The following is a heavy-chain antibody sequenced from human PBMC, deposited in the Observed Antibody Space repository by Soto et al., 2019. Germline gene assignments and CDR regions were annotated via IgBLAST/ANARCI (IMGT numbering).Heavy chain of an antibody. CDR2: IYYSGST. V-gene: IGHV4-31*03. CDR3: ARDNKAHMVRGVIPPGPFDP. Sequence: NPSETLSLTCTVSGGSISSGGYYWSWIRQHPGKGLEWIGYIYYSGSTYYNPSLKSRVTISVDASKNQFSLKLSSVTAADTAVYYCARDNKAHMVRGVIPPGPFDPWGQGTLVTVSS. CDR1: GGSISSGGYY. J-gene: IGHJ5*02. D-gene: IGHD3-10*01.